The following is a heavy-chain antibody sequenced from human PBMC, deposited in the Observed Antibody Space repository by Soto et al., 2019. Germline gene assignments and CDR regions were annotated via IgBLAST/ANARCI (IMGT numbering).Heavy chain of an antibody. CDR1: GYSFTSYW. D-gene: IGHD3-10*01. CDR3: ARPIGLYGSGNYGMDV. V-gene: IGHV5-51*01. Sequence: GESLKISCKGSGYSFTSYWIGWVRQMPGKGLEWMGIIYPGDSDTRYSPSFQGQVTISADKSISTAYLQWSSLKASDTAMYYCARPIGLYGSGNYGMDVWGQGTTVTVSS. CDR2: IYPGDSDT. J-gene: IGHJ6*02.